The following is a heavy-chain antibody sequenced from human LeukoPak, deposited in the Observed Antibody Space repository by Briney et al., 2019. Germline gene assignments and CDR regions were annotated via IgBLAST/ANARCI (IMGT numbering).Heavy chain of an antibody. V-gene: IGHV1-8*01. D-gene: IGHD2-2*01. CDR1: GYTFTSYD. J-gene: IGHJ6*02. CDR2: MNPNSGNT. CDR3: ARVVVVPAAIYYYYGMDV. Sequence: ASVKVSCKASGYTFTSYDINWVRQATGQGLEWMGWMNPNSGNTGYAQKFQGRVTMTRNTSISTAYMELSSLRYEDTAVYYCARVVVVPAAIYYYYGMDVWGQGTTVTVSS.